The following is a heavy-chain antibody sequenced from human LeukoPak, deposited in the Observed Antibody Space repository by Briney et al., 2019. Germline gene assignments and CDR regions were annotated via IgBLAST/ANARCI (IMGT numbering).Heavy chain of an antibody. J-gene: IGHJ3*02. Sequence: SETLSLTCAVYGGSFSGYYWSWIRQPPGKGLEWIGEINHSGSTNYNPSLKSRVTISVDTSKNQFPLKLSSVTAADTAVYYCARGLTRGGRGRPYSSSWYGMAGDAFDIWGQGTMVTVSS. V-gene: IGHV4-34*01. D-gene: IGHD6-13*01. CDR1: GGSFSGYY. CDR2: INHSGST. CDR3: ARGLTRGGRGRPYSSSWYGMAGDAFDI.